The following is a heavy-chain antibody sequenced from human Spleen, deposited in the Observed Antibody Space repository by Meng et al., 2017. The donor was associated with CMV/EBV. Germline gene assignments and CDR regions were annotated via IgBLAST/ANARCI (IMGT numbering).Heavy chain of an antibody. CDR3: ARVSHYYYYAMDV. Sequence: GGSLRLSCAASACTFRSYEMNWVRQTPGKGPEWLSYISNSGSSVYYADSVRGRFTISRDNAKNSLYLQMNSLRAEDTAVYYCARVSHYYYYAMDVWGQGTTVTVSS. CDR1: ACTFRSYE. V-gene: IGHV3-48*03. CDR2: ISNSGSSV. J-gene: IGHJ6*02.